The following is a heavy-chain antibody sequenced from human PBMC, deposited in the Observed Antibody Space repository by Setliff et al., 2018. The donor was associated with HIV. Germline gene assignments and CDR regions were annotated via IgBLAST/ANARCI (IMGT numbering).Heavy chain of an antibody. V-gene: IGHV3-15*01. J-gene: IGHJ4*02. CDR3: TTDLGSGRFSWNNN. CDR1: RFPFSDAW. CDR2: IKNKKNGGTT. Sequence: PGGSLRLSCAATRFPFSDAWMTWVRQAPGKGLEWVARIKNKKNGGTTYYAAPVEGRFTISRDDSKNTLSLQMNSLKTEDTAIYYCTTDLGSGRFSWNNNWGQGTLVTVSS. D-gene: IGHD1-26*01.